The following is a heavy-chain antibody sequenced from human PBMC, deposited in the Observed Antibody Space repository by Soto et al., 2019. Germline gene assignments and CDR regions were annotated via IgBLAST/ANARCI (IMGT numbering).Heavy chain of an antibody. CDR1: GYSFTSYG. V-gene: IGHV1-18*01. Sequence: GESLKISCKGSGYSFTSYGISWVRQAPGQGLEWMGWISAYNGNTNYAQKLQGRVTMTTDTSTSTAYMELRSLRSDDTAVYYCARIGVYCGGDCSHDAFDIWGQGTMVTVSS. J-gene: IGHJ3*02. CDR3: ARIGVYCGGDCSHDAFDI. CDR2: ISAYNGNT. D-gene: IGHD2-21*02.